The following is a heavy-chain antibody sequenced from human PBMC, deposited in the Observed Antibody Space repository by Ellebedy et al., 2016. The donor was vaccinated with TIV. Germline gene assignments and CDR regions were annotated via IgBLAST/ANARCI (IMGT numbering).Heavy chain of an antibody. V-gene: IGHV3-23*01. CDR2: LTTGGVT. J-gene: IGHJ4*02. Sequence: GESLKISCVVSGFTFSTYAMRWFRQAPGKGLEWVSSLTTGGVTFYAESVKDRFTISRDNAKNSLSLQMNSLRDEDTAVYHCVRRAVDYWGQGTLVTVSS. CDR3: VRRAVDY. CDR1: GFTFSTYA.